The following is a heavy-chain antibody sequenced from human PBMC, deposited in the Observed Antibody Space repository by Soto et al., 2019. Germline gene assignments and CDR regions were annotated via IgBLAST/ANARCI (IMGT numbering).Heavy chain of an antibody. J-gene: IGHJ5*02. V-gene: IGHV3-23*01. CDR1: GFPFSTYE. CDR3: VKGGWLDD. Sequence: EVQLLESGGGLIQPGGSLRLSCAASGFPFSTYEMTRARQSPGKGLEWVAFITSSGGPTYYADSVRGRFTISRDNSKNTLYLQMDSLRVEDTARYYCVKGGWLDDWGQGTLVTVSS. CDR2: ITSSGGPT.